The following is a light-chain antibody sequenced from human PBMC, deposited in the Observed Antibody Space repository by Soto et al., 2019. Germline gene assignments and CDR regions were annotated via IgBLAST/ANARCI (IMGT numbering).Light chain of an antibody. CDR1: SSDVCGYNY. Sequence: QSVLTQPASVSGSPVQSITISCTGTSSDVCGYNYVSWYQQHPGKAPKLMIYEVSHRPSRVSNRFSGSKSGNRASLTLSGLQAQDEADYYCSSYTSSSTYVCGTGTKVPVL. CDR2: EVS. J-gene: IGLJ1*01. V-gene: IGLV2-14*01. CDR3: SSYTSSSTYV.